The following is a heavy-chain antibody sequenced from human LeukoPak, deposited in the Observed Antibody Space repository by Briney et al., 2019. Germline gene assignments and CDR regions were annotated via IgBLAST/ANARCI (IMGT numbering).Heavy chain of an antibody. CDR1: GFTFSNAW. Sequence: NSGGSLRLSCAASGFTFSNAWMSWVRQAPGKGLEWVGRIKSKTDGGTTDYAAPVKGRFTISRDDSKNTLYLQMSSLKTEDTAVYYCTTDPTGSYYDILTGYYIDIDYWGQGTLVTVSS. CDR3: TTDPTGSYYDILTGYYIDIDY. D-gene: IGHD3-9*01. CDR2: IKSKTDGGTT. V-gene: IGHV3-15*01. J-gene: IGHJ4*02.